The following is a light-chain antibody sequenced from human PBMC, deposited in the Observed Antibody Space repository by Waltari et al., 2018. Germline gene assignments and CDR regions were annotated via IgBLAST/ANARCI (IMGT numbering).Light chain of an antibody. CDR3: QAWDNTIVV. V-gene: IGLV3-1*01. CDR1: ELDYKY. Sequence: SYELTQPPSVSVSPGQTAIITCSGDELDYKYTSWYRQRPGQSPVLILHEDNKRPSGIPDRFSGSSSVNIATLTISGTQAMDEAEYYCQAWDNTIVVFGGGTKLTVL. J-gene: IGLJ3*02. CDR2: EDN.